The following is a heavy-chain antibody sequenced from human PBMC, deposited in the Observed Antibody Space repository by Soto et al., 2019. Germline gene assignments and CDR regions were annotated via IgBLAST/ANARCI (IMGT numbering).Heavy chain of an antibody. Sequence: QAQLQASGPGLVKPSETLSLTCTVSSVSISSITNHYCSWIRQPPGKGLEWVGYISKTGYTSYNPSSQTRVTLSLDPSKNQSSLKLTSVTAADTALYYCATQGFGTLHGLVDVWGQGTTVTVSS. CDR3: ATQGFGTLHGLVDV. D-gene: IGHD3-10*01. CDR1: SVSISSITNHY. J-gene: IGHJ6*02. CDR2: ISKTGYT. V-gene: IGHV4-59*08.